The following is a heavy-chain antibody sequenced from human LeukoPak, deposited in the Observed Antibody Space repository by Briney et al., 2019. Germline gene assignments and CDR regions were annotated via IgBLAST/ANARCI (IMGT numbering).Heavy chain of an antibody. CDR3: ARGEGMTIFGPYYFDY. CDR2: INPSGGST. CDR1: GYTFTSYY. Sequence: GASVKVSCKASGYTFTSYYMHWVRQAPGQGLEWMGIINPSGGSTSYAQKFQGRVTMTRDTSTSTVYMELSSLRSEDTAVYYCARGEGMTIFGPYYFDYWGQGTLVTVSS. D-gene: IGHD3-3*01. J-gene: IGHJ4*02. V-gene: IGHV1-46*01.